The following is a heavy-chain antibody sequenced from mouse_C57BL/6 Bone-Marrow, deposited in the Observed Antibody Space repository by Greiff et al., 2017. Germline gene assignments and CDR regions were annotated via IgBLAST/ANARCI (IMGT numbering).Heavy chain of an antibody. CDR2: ILPGSGST. CDR1: GYTFTGYW. D-gene: IGHD2-5*01. V-gene: IGHV1-9*01. Sequence: QVQLKQSGAELMKPGASVKLSCKATGYTFTGYWIEWVKQSPGHGLEWIGEILPGSGSTNYNEKFKGKATFTADTSSNTAYMQLSSLTTEDSAIYYCATDYAYYSNYFFAYWGQVTLVTVSA. J-gene: IGHJ3*01. CDR3: ATDYAYYSNYFFAY.